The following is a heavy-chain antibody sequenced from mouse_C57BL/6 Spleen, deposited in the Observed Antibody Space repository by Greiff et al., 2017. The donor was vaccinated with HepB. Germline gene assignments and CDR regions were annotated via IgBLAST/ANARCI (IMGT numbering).Heavy chain of an antibody. CDR3: AGDYYSNQAWFAY. J-gene: IGHJ3*01. Sequence: QVHVKQSGAELARPGASVKLSCKASGYTFTSYGISWVKQRTGQGLEWIGEIYPRSGNTYYNEKFKGKATLTADKSSSTAYMELRSLTSEDSAVYFCAGDYYSNQAWFAYWGQGTLVTVSA. D-gene: IGHD2-5*01. CDR1: GYTFTSYG. CDR2: IYPRSGNT. V-gene: IGHV1-81*01.